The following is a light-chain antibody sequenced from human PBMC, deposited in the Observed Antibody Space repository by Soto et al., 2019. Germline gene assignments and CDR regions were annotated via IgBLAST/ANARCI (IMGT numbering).Light chain of an antibody. CDR2: DVS. CDR1: SSDVGGYNY. CDR3: SSYTPSSTYV. V-gene: IGLV2-14*03. Sequence: QSAQTQPASVSGSPGQSITISCTGTSSDVGGYNYVSWYQQYPGKAPKLMIYDVSSRPSGVSNRFSGSKSGNTASLTISGLQAEDEADYHCSSYTPSSTYVFGTGTKVTVL. J-gene: IGLJ1*01.